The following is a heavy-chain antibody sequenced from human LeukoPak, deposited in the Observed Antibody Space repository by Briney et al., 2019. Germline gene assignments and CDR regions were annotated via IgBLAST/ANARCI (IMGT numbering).Heavy chain of an antibody. J-gene: IGHJ4*02. CDR3: ARAAVTTYFDY. Sequence: GGSLRLSCAASGFSFSRTWMHWVRHVPGKGLVWVSRIRGDGSMTVYADSVKGRFTISRDNSKNTLYLQMNSLRAEDTAIYYCARAAVTTYFDYWGQGALVTVSS. CDR1: GFSFSRTW. V-gene: IGHV3-74*01. CDR2: IRGDGSMT. D-gene: IGHD4-17*01.